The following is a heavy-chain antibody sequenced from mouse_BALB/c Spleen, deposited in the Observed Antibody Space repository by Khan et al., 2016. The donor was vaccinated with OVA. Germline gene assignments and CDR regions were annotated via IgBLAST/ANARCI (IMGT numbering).Heavy chain of an antibody. CDR3: ALSGYGNPFAY. D-gene: IGHD2-1*01. Sequence: QVQLQQPGAELVKPGTSVKISCKASGYTFTSYYMYWVKQRPGQGLEWIGGINPNNGDSNFNEKFKSKATLTVDKSSSTAYMQRGILPSEDSAVDYCALSGYGNPFAYWGQGTLVTVSA. J-gene: IGHJ3*01. CDR2: INPNNGDS. CDR1: GYTFTSYY. V-gene: IGHV1S81*02.